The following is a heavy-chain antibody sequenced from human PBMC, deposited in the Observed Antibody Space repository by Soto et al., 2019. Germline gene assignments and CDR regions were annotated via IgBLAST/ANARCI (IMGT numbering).Heavy chain of an antibody. V-gene: IGHV3-11*01. CDR2: ISSSGSTI. CDR3: ASDYDILTGDYGMDV. Sequence: QVQLVESGGGLVKPGGSLRLSCAASGFTFSDYYMSWIRQAPGKGLEWVSYISSSGSTIYYADSVKGRFTISRDNTKNSLYLQINSMRAEDTAEYYCASDYDILTGDYGMDVWGQGTTVTVSS. J-gene: IGHJ6*02. CDR1: GFTFSDYY. D-gene: IGHD3-9*01.